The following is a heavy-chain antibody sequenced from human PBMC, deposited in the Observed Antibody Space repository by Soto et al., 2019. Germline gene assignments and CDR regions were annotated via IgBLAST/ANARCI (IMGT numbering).Heavy chain of an antibody. D-gene: IGHD3-3*01. V-gene: IGHV1-8*01. CDR3: AGGRYYDFWSGYSPGYDYYGMDV. J-gene: IGHJ6*02. CDR2: MNPNSGNT. Sequence: ASVKVSCKASGYTFTSYDINWVRQATGQGLEWMGWMNPNSGNTGYAQKFQGRVTMTRNTSISTAYMELSSLRSEDTAVYYCAGGRYYDFWSGYSPGYDYYGMDVWGQETTVTV. CDR1: GYTFTSYD.